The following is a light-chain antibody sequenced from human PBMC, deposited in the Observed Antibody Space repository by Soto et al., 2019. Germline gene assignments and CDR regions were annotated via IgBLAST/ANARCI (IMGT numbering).Light chain of an antibody. J-gene: IGKJ1*01. V-gene: IGKV3-20*01. CDR2: GAS. CDR1: QSVSNNY. CDR3: QQYGSART. Sequence: EIVLTQSPGTLSLSPGERATLSCRASQSVSNNYLAWYQQKPGQAPRLIIYGASNRATGIPDRFSGSGSGTYFTLTISRLEPEDFVVYYCQQYGSARTFGQGTKVEIK.